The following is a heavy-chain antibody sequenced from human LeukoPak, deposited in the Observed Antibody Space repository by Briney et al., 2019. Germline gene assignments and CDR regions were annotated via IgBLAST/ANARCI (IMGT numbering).Heavy chain of an antibody. V-gene: IGHV3-48*02. CDR1: GFTFSSYS. J-gene: IGHJ6*02. D-gene: IGHD3-10*01. CDR3: ARDQFTMVRGDYYYGMDV. CDR2: ISSSSSTI. Sequence: GGSLRLSCAASGFTFSSYSMNWVRQAPGKGLEWVSYISSSSSTIYYADSVKGRFTISRDNAKNSLYLQMNSLRDEDTAVYYCARDQFTMVRGDYYYGMDVWGQGTTVTVSS.